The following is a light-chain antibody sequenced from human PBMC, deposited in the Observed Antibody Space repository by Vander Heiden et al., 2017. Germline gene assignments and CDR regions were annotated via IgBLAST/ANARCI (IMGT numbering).Light chain of an antibody. Sequence: EIVMTQSPATLSVSPGEGATLSCRASQSVSSNLAWYQQKPCQAPRLLIYGASTRAHGIPERLSSSGCGRECTLTMNSLQCQDFAVYYGQWDNDSWTFGQATKVEIK. CDR2: GAS. J-gene: IGKJ1*01. CDR1: QSVSSN. CDR3: QWDNDSWT. V-gene: IGKV3-15*01.